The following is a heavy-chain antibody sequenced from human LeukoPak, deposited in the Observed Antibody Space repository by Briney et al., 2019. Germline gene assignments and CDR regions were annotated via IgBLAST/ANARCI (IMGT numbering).Heavy chain of an antibody. V-gene: IGHV4-59*01. CDR1: GGSISSYY. D-gene: IGHD3-16*01. J-gene: IGHJ4*02. Sequence: SETLSLTCTVSGGSISSYYWSWIRQPPGKGLEWIGYIYYSGSTNYNPFLKSRVTISVDTSKNQFSLKLSSVTAANTAVYYCARSRVWGSFDYWGQGTLVTASS. CDR2: IYYSGST. CDR3: ARSRVWGSFDY.